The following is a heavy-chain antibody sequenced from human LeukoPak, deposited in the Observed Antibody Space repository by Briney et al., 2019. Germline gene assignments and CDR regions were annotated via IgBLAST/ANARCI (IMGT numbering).Heavy chain of an antibody. CDR3: ARDFGGDMDV. Sequence: SETLSLTCTVSGGSISSSSYYWGWIRQPPGKGLEWIGYIYYSGSTNYNPSLKSRVTISVDTSKNQFSLKLSSVTAADTAVYYCARDFGGDMDVWGKGTTVTVSS. J-gene: IGHJ6*03. CDR2: IYYSGST. CDR1: GGSISSSSYY. D-gene: IGHD3-10*01. V-gene: IGHV4-61*01.